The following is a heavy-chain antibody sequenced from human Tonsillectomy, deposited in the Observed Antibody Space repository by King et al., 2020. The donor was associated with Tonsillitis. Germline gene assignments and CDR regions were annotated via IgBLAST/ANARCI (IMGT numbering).Heavy chain of an antibody. J-gene: IGHJ6*02. CDR2: MNPNSDNT. Sequence: QLVQSGAEVKKPGASVKVSCKASGYTFTSYDINWVRQATGQGLEWMGWMNPNSDNTGYAQKFQGRVTITRNTSISTAYMELSSLRSEDTAVYYCARSGYCSGGSCFSPNYYYGMDVWGQGTTVTVSS. CDR3: ARSGYCSGGSCFSPNYYYGMDV. CDR1: GYTFTSYD. D-gene: IGHD2-15*01. V-gene: IGHV1-8*01.